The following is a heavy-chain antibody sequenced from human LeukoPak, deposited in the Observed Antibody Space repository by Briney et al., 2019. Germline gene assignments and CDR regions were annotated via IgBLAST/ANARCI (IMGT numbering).Heavy chain of an antibody. CDR3: AKGAAVYYYYGMDV. CDR2: ISWNSGSI. D-gene: IGHD6-13*01. CDR1: GFTFDDYA. J-gene: IGHJ6*02. V-gene: IGHV3-9*01. Sequence: PGRSLRLSCAASGFTFDDYAMHWVRQAPGKGLEWVSGISWNSGSIGYADSVKGRFTISRDNAKNSLYLQMNSLRAEDTALSYCAKGAAVYYYYGMDVWGQGTTVTVSS.